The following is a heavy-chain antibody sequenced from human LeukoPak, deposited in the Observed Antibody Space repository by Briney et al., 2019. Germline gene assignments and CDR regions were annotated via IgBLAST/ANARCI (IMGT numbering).Heavy chain of an antibody. CDR3: ARAPGTLALGPNWFDP. J-gene: IGHJ5*02. V-gene: IGHV1-69*01. Sequence: GASVKVSCKASGGTFSSSAISWVRQAPGQGLEWMGGIIPIFGTANYAQKFQGRVTITADESTSTAYMELSSLKSEDTAVYYCARAPGTLALGPNWFDPWGQGTLVTVSS. CDR1: GGTFSSSA. CDR2: IIPIFGTA. D-gene: IGHD7-27*01.